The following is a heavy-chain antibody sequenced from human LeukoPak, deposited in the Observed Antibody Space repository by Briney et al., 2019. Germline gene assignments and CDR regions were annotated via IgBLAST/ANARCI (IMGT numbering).Heavy chain of an antibody. D-gene: IGHD2-2*01. V-gene: IGHV1-2*02. CDR1: GYTFTGYY. CDR3: ARDLGFCSRTSCFGYDI. CDR2: INPNSGGT. J-gene: IGHJ3*02. Sequence: RASVTVSCKASGYTFTGYYMHWVRQAPGQGLEWMGWINPNSGGTKYAQNFQGRVTMTRDTSISTAYMEVSRLRSDDTAVYYCARDLGFCSRTSCFGYDIWGQGTMVTVSS.